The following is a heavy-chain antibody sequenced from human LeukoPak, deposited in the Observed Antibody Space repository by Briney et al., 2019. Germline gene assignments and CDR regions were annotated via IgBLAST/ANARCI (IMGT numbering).Heavy chain of an antibody. Sequence: SVKVSCKASGGAFSSYAISWGRLAPGQGLEWMGGIIPIFGTANYAQKFQGRVTITADESTSPAYMELSSLRSEDTAVYYCARGGIVVVINNWFDPWGQGTLVTVSS. D-gene: IGHD3-22*01. CDR3: ARGGIVVVINNWFDP. CDR2: IIPIFGTA. V-gene: IGHV1-69*13. CDR1: GGAFSSYA. J-gene: IGHJ5*02.